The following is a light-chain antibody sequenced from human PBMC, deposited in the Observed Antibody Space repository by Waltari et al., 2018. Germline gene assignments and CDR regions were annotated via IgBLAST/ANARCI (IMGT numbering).Light chain of an antibody. CDR3: GTWDSSLSGAV. CDR2: ENR. Sequence: QSVLTRPPSVSAAPGQRVTISCSGGSSNIGNNYVSWYRQFPGTAPKLLIYENRERTSGSPGRFSGSKSGTSATLDITGLQAGDEADDYCGTWDSSLSGAVFGGGTHLTVL. V-gene: IGLV1-51*02. J-gene: IGLJ7*01. CDR1: SSNIGNNY.